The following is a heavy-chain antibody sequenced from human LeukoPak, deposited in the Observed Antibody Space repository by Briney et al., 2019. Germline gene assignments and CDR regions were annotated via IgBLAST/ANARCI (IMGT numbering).Heavy chain of an antibody. Sequence: SETLSLTCAVYGGSFSGYYWSWIRQPPGKGLEWIGEINHSGSTNYNPSLKSRVTISVDTSKNQFSLKLSSVTAADTAVYYCAGGLGDTNGSGSYSVEDYWGQGTLVTVSS. V-gene: IGHV4-34*01. CDR3: AGGLGDTNGSGSYSVEDY. CDR1: GGSFSGYY. CDR2: INHSGST. J-gene: IGHJ4*02. D-gene: IGHD3-10*01.